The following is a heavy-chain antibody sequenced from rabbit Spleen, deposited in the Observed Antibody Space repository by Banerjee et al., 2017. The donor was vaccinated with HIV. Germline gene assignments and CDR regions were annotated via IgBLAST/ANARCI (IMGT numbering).Heavy chain of an antibody. CDR3: ARDSGTSFSTYGMDL. Sequence: QSLEESGGGLVKPGASLTLTCKASGFSFNNGYDMCWVRQAPGKGLEWIACIYAGSSSSTYSATWAKGRFTLSKTSSTTVTLQMTSLTVADTATYFCARDSGTSFSTYGMDLWGQGTLVTVS. D-gene: IGHD8-1*01. CDR2: IYAGSSSST. J-gene: IGHJ6*01. CDR1: GFSFNNGYD. V-gene: IGHV1S40*01.